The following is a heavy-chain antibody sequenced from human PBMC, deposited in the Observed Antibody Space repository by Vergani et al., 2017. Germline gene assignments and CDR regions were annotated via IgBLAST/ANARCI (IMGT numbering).Heavy chain of an antibody. CDR3: AHRRSGIAKFGTRPYYFDY. D-gene: IGHD6-13*01. CDR2: IDWNDQT. V-gene: IGHV2-70*12. CDR1: GFSLNTYGMH. Sequence: QVTLKESGPALVKPTQTLTLTCTFSGFSLNTYGMHVTWIRQPPGKALEWLARIDWNDQTYYTTSLRTRITISKDTSKNQVVLTMTNMDPVDTATYYCAHRRSGIAKFGTRPYYFDYWGQGTLVTVSS. J-gene: IGHJ4*02.